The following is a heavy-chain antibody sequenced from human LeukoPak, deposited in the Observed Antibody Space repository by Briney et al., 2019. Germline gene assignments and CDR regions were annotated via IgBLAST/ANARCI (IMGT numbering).Heavy chain of an antibody. D-gene: IGHD2-15*01. V-gene: IGHV1-18*01. J-gene: IGHJ4*02. Sequence: ASVKLSCKASGYTFTIYSIIRVRQAPGQGLEWMGWISAYNGNTIYAQKVKGRVTMTTDTSTSTAYMELRSLKSDDTAVYYCARASYCSGGICYSDYWGEETPVTVSS. CDR3: ARASYCSGGICYSDY. CDR1: GYTFTIYS. CDR2: ISAYNGNT.